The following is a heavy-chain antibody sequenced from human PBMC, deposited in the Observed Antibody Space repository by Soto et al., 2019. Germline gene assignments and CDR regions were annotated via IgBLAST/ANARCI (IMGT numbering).Heavy chain of an antibody. CDR3: ARAPAPVTGNWFDP. CDR1: GGSISRYY. CDR2: IYYSGST. Sequence: PSETLSLTCTVSGGSISRYYWSWIRQPPGKGLEWIGYIYYSGSTNYNPSLKSRVTISVDTSKNQFSLKLSSVTAADTAVYYCARAPAPVTGNWFDPWGQGTLVTVSS. V-gene: IGHV4-59*01. D-gene: IGHD4-4*01. J-gene: IGHJ5*02.